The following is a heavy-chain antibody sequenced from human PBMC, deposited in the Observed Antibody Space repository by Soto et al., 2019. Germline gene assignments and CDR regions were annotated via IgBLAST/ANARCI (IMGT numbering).Heavy chain of an antibody. CDR1: GGSFSGYY. J-gene: IGHJ5*02. CDR3: ARGGLLWFGELSDWFDP. D-gene: IGHD3-10*01. Sequence: PSETLSLTCAVYGGSFSGYYWSWIRQPPGKGLEWIGEINHSGSTNYNPSLKSRVTISVDTSKNQFSLKLSSVTAADTAVYYCARGGLLWFGELSDWFDPWGQGTLVTGSS. V-gene: IGHV4-34*01. CDR2: INHSGST.